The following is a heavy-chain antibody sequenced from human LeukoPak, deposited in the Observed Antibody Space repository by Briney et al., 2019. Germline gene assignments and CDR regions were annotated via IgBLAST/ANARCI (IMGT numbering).Heavy chain of an antibody. CDR1: GGSMSSFTW. CDR2: IYYSGST. V-gene: IGHV4-4*02. J-gene: IGHJ4*02. Sequence: SGTLSLTCAVSGGSMSSFTWWSWVRQPPGKGLEWIGSIYYSGSTYYNPSLKSRVTISVDTSKNQFSLKLSSVTAADTAVYYCARTKPQLWFGEVPYYFDYWGQGTLVTVSS. D-gene: IGHD3-10*01. CDR3: ARTKPQLWFGEVPYYFDY.